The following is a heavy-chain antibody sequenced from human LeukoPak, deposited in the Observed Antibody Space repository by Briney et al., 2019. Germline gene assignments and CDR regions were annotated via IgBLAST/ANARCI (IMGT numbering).Heavy chain of an antibody. V-gene: IGHV3-21*01. D-gene: IGHD6-19*01. CDR3: AKIAVAMGSSADY. Sequence: GGSPRLSCAASGFTFSSYSMNWVRQAPGKGLEWVSSISSSSSYIYYADSVKGRFTISRDNAKNSLYLQMNSLRAEDTAVYYCAKIAVAMGSSADYWGQGTLVTVSS. J-gene: IGHJ4*02. CDR1: GFTFSSYS. CDR2: ISSSSSYI.